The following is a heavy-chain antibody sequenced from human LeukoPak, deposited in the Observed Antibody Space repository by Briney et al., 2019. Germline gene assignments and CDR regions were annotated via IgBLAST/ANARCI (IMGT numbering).Heavy chain of an antibody. V-gene: IGHV3-23*01. CDR2: IIGSVAST. J-gene: IGHJ4*02. CDR3: AKGGYDYVEVGYFDY. CDR1: GFPFASYA. D-gene: IGHD5-12*01. Sequence: GGSLRLSCAASGFPFASYAMSWVCQTPAKGLEWVSHIIGSVASTFYADSVKGRFTISRDNTKNTLYLQMNSLRADDTAVYFCAKGGYDYVEVGYFDYWGQGTVVTVSS.